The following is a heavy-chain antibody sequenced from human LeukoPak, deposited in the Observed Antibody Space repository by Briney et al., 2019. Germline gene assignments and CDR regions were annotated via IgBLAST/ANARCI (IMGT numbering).Heavy chain of an antibody. D-gene: IGHD3-9*01. Sequence: ASVKVSCKASGYTFTSYGISWVRQAPGQGLEWMGWISAYNGNTNYAQKLQGRVTMTTDTSTSTAYMELRSLRSDDTAVYYCARGVFFVWLLEEYNWFDPWGQGTLVTVSS. CDR3: ARGVFFVWLLEEYNWFDP. V-gene: IGHV1-18*04. CDR1: GYTFTSYG. J-gene: IGHJ5*02. CDR2: ISAYNGNT.